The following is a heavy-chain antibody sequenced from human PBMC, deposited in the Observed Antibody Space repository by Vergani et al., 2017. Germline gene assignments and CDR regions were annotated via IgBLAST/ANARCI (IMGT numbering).Heavy chain of an antibody. V-gene: IGHV3-66*01. CDR1: GSTVSGNY. D-gene: IGHD2/OR15-2a*01. J-gene: IGHJ6*03. CDR2: IYSGDET. Sequence: ELQLVESGGGLVQPGGSLRLSCAASGSTVSGNYMTWVRQAPGKGLEWVSHIYSGDETYYADSVKGRFTISRDNSKKSLFLQMSNVRAEDTASYHCARGGLYSFYYFMNVWGNGTTVKVSS. CDR3: ARGGLYSFYYFMNV.